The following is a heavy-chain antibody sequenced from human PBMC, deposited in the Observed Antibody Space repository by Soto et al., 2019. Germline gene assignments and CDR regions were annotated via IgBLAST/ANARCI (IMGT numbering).Heavy chain of an antibody. V-gene: IGHV4-31*03. CDR2: IYYSGST. D-gene: IGHD3-22*01. Sequence: SETLSLTCTVSGGSISSGGYYWSWIRQHPGKGLEWIGYIYYSGSTYYNPSLKSRVTISVDTSKNQFSLKLSSVTAADTAVYYCARDIYDSSGYYHNWFDPWGQGTLVTVSS. CDR1: GGSISSGGYY. J-gene: IGHJ5*02. CDR3: ARDIYDSSGYYHNWFDP.